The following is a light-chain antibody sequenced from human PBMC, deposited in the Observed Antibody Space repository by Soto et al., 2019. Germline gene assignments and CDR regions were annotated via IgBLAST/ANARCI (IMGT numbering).Light chain of an antibody. CDR3: GTWDSSLSAVV. Sequence: QSVLTQPPSVSAAPGQKVTISCSGTSSNTGKNYVSWYQQLPGTAPKLLIYDNNQRPSGIPDRFSGSKSGTSATLGITGLQTGDEADYYCGTWDSSLSAVVFGGGTKVTVL. J-gene: IGLJ2*01. CDR1: SSNTGKNY. V-gene: IGLV1-51*01. CDR2: DNN.